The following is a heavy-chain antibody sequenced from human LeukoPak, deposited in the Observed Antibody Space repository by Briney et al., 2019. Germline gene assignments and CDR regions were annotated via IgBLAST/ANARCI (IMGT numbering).Heavy chain of an antibody. V-gene: IGHV3-11*01. CDR2: ISSSGSTI. D-gene: IGHD2-15*01. CDR3: ARGGGYCSGGSCYPYYFDY. Sequence: NAGGSLRLSCVASGFTFGDYYMSWIRQAPGKGLEWVSYISSSGSTIYYADSVKGRFTISRDNAKNSLYLQMNSLRAEDTAVYYCARGGGYCSGGSCYPYYFDYWGQGTLVTVSS. J-gene: IGHJ4*02. CDR1: GFTFGDYY.